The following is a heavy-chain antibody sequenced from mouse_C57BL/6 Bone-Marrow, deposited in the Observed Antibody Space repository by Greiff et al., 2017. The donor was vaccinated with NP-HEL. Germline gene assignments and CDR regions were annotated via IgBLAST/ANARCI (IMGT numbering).Heavy chain of an antibody. V-gene: IGHV1-54*01. CDR1: GYAFTNYL. Sequence: QVQLKQSGAELVRPGTSVKVSCKASGYAFTNYLIEWVKQRPGQGLEWIGVINPGSGGTNYNEKFKGKATLTADKSSSTAYMQLSSLTSEDSAVYFCATITTVVGDYAMDYWGQGTSVTVSS. D-gene: IGHD1-1*01. CDR3: ATITTVVGDYAMDY. J-gene: IGHJ4*01. CDR2: INPGSGGT.